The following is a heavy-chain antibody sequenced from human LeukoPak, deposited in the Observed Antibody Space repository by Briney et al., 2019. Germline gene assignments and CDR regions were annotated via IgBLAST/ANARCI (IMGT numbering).Heavy chain of an antibody. V-gene: IGHV3-23*01. Sequence: GGSLRLSCAASGFTFSTYAMSWVRQAPGKGLEWVSTITDSGTNTYYVDSVKGRFTISRDISKNTLYLQMNSLRAEDTAVYYCAKEIYGDSTGGRFHHWGQGTLVIVSS. CDR2: ITDSGTNT. CDR3: AKEIYGDSTGGRFHH. J-gene: IGHJ1*01. CDR1: GFTFSTYA. D-gene: IGHD4-17*01.